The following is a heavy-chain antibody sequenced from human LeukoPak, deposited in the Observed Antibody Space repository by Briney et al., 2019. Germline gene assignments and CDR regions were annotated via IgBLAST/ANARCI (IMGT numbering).Heavy chain of an antibody. V-gene: IGHV3-53*01. CDR3: AGDRGYLQFDY. CDR2: SSSGGPT. J-gene: IGHJ4*02. Sequence: KKLVWVSLSSSGGPTPYADSVKGRFTISRDSSKNPLFLQMNDLTVEDTARYYCAGDRGYLQFDYWGQGTLVTVSS. D-gene: IGHD3-10*01.